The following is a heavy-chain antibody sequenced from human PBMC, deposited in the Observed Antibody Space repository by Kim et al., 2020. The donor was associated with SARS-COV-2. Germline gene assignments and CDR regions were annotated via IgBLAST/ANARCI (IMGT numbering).Heavy chain of an antibody. V-gene: IGHV4-61*01. CDR1: GGSVSSGHY. CDR2: VFYTGRT. D-gene: IGHD6-13*01. CDR3: VQDWGRAAAG. Sequence: SETLSLTCTVSGGSVSSGHYWSWNRQPPGKGLEWFGYVFYTGRTKYNPSLKSRVSISLDTSKNQFSLTLNSVTAADTAVYYCVQDWGRAAAGWGRGTLVTVSS. J-gene: IGHJ4*02.